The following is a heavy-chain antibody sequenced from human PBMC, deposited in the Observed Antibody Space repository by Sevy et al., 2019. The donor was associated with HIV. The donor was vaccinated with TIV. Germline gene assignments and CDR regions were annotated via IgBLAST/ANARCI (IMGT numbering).Heavy chain of an antibody. Sequence: SGPTLVNPTQTLTLTCTFSGFSLTTSGMCVSWIRQPPGKALEWLALIDWDDDKYYSTSLKTRLTISKDTSKNQVLLTMTNMDPVDTATYYCARTGSYSSGIRYAVDVWGQGTTVTVSS. V-gene: IGHV2-70*01. CDR1: GFSLTTSGMC. CDR2: IDWDDDK. CDR3: ARTGSYSSGIRYAVDV. J-gene: IGHJ6*02. D-gene: IGHD6-19*01.